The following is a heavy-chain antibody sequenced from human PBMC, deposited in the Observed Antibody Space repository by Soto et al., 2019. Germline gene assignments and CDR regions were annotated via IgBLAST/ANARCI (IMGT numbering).Heavy chain of an antibody. CDR1: GGSFSGYY. CDR3: ARGSRNYYGSGSHTPMDV. J-gene: IGHJ6*02. V-gene: IGHV4-34*01. CDR2: INHSGST. Sequence: SETLSLTCAVYGGSFSGYYWSWIRQPPGKGLEWIGEINHSGSTNYNPSLKSRVTISVDTSKNQFSLKLSSVTAADTAVYYCARGSRNYYGSGSHTPMDVWGQGTTVTVSS. D-gene: IGHD3-10*01.